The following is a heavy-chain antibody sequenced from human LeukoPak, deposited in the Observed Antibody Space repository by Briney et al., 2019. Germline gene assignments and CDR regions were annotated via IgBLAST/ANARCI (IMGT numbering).Heavy chain of an antibody. Sequence: GGSLRLSCAASGVIFSSYAMSWVRQAPGKGLEWVSHISHDGGSTYYADSVKGRFTISRDNSKNTLYLQMSSLKDEDTAIYYCAKVKFYFDNWGQGTLVTVSS. CDR1: GVIFSSYA. CDR2: ISHDGGST. CDR3: AKVKFYFDN. J-gene: IGHJ4*02. V-gene: IGHV3-23*01.